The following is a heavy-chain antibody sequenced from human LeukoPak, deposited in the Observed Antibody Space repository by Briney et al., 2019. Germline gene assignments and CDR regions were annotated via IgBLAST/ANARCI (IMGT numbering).Heavy chain of an antibody. CDR2: FDPEDGET. D-gene: IGHD2-15*01. CDR1: GYTLTELS. Sequence: ASVKVSCKVSGYTLTELSMHWVRRASGKGLEWMGGFDPEDGETIYAQKFQGRVTMTEDTSTDTAYMELSSLRSEDTAVYYCATSIVWPAAEYFQHWGQGTLVTVSS. CDR3: ATSIVWPAAEYFQH. V-gene: IGHV1-24*01. J-gene: IGHJ1*01.